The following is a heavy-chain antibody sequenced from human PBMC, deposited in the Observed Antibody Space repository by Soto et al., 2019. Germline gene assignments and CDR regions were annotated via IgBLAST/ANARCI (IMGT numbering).Heavy chain of an antibody. V-gene: IGHV1-69*13. CDR1: GGSFSSHA. J-gene: IGHJ4*02. CDR3: ARGRYCSSTSCADHERPYYFDH. D-gene: IGHD2-2*01. CDR2: NIPIFGTA. Sequence: ASEKVSCKASGGSFSSHAIRWVRQAPGQGLEWMGGNIPIFGTANYEQKFQGRVTITADESTTTADMELSSLRSEDPAVDYCARGRYCSSTSCADHERPYYFDHWGQGTLVTVSS.